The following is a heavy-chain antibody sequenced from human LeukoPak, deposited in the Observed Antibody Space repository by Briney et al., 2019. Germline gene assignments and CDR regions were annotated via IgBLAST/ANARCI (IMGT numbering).Heavy chain of an antibody. CDR1: GFTFRNFG. D-gene: IGHD6-25*01. CDR2: IRYDGTNT. CDR3: AKDRFVAAAANNFDY. Sequence: GGSLRLSCTASGFTFRNFGMHWVRQAPGKGLEWVAFIRYDGTNTYYADSVKGRFTISRDNSKNTLSLQMNSLRPEDTAVFFCAKDRFVAAAANNFDYWGRGTLVTVSS. J-gene: IGHJ4*02. V-gene: IGHV3-30*02.